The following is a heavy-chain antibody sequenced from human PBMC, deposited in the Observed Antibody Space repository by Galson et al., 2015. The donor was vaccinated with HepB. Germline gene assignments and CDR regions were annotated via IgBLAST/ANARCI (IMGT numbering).Heavy chain of an antibody. J-gene: IGHJ4*02. CDR2: TYYRSKWYN. Sequence: CAISGDSVSSNSAAWNWIRQSPSRGLEWLGRTYYRSKWYNSYAVSVKSRITISPDTTKNQFSLQLNSVTPEDTAIYYCARQLAYCVANTCQIFFDYWGQGTLVTVSS. D-gene: IGHD2-21*01. CDR3: ARQLAYCVANTCQIFFDY. V-gene: IGHV6-1*01. CDR1: GDSVSSNSAA.